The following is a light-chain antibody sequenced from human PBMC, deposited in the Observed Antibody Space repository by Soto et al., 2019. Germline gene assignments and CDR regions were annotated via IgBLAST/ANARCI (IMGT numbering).Light chain of an antibody. J-gene: IGKJ1*01. CDR1: QSVLYSSNNKNY. V-gene: IGKV4-1*01. Sequence: DIVMTQSPDSLAVSLGERATINCKSSQSVLYSSNNKNYLALYQQQQVQPPKLLIYWSSTRESVVPDRFSGSGSGTDFTLTISSLQAEDVAVYYCQQYYSTLWTFGHGNKVEIK. CDR2: WSS. CDR3: QQYYSTLWT.